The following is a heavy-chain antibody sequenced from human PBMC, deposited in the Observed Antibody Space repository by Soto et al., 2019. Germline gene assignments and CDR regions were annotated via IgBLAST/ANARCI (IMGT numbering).Heavy chain of an antibody. D-gene: IGHD3-9*01. V-gene: IGHV4-31*03. J-gene: IGHJ5*02. CDR2: IYYSGSI. Sequence: VQLQESGPGLVRPSQTLSLTCTVSGGSINSRCYYWTWIRQHPGKGLEWIGNIYYSGSIHFNPSLKSRLTMLVDTSENQFSLKLTSVTAADTAVYYCARQSESTGYFYGWFDPWGQGTLVTVSS. CDR3: ARQSESTGYFYGWFDP. CDR1: GGSINSRCYY.